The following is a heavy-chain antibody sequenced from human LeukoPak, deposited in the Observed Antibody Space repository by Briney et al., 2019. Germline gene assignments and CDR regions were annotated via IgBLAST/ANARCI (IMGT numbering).Heavy chain of an antibody. J-gene: IGHJ4*02. CDR1: GFTVSSNY. D-gene: IGHD2-15*01. CDR2: IYSGGST. Sequence: GGSLRLSCAASGFTVSSNYMSWVRQAPGKGLEWVSVIYSGGSTYYADSVKGRFTISRDNSKNTLYLQMNSLRAEDTAVYYCARVGDCSGGSCYSDFYYFDCWGQGTLVTVSS. V-gene: IGHV3-66*02. CDR3: ARVGDCSGGSCYSDFYYFDC.